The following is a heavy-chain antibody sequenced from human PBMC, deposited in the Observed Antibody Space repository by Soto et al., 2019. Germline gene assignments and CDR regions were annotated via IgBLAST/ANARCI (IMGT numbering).Heavy chain of an antibody. CDR1: GYTFTSYD. CDR2: MNPNSGNT. Sequence: QVQLVQSGAELKKPGASVKVSCKASGYTFTSYDVSWVRQAPGQGLEWMGWMNPNSGNTGYAQKFQGRVTMTRDTSITTAYMELSSLTSEDTAVYYCARGKSLENWGQGTLVTVSS. CDR3: ARGKSLEN. J-gene: IGHJ4*02. D-gene: IGHD1-1*01. V-gene: IGHV1-8*01.